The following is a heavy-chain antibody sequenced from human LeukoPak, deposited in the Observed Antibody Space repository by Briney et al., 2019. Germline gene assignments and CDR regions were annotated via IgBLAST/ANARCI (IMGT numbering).Heavy chain of an antibody. CDR1: GFTFTNYD. Sequence: GGSLRLSCAASGFTFTNYDMYWVRQVPGKGLEWVSDIYTTSDPYYPGYVKGRFTISRENTKNSLYLKMNSLRAEATAVYYCAGSRSGRYPHGDAFDIWGQGTMVTVSS. CDR3: AGSRSGRYPHGDAFDI. D-gene: IGHD1-26*01. V-gene: IGHV3-13*04. J-gene: IGHJ3*02. CDR2: IYTTSDP.